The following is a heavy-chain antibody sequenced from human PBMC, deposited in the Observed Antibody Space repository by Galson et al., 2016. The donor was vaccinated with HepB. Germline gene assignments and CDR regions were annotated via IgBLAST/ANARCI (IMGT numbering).Heavy chain of an antibody. CDR3: ARVRYTRGSDY. D-gene: IGHD3-16*02. Sequence: SLRLSCAASGFAFGDYAMSWFRQAPGKGLEWVGFIRSKTYGGTTEYAASVKGRFTISRDDSKSIAYLQMNSLKTEDTAVYYCARVRYTRGSDYWGQGTLVTVSS. CDR1: GFAFGDYA. J-gene: IGHJ4*02. CDR2: IRSKTYGGTT. V-gene: IGHV3-49*03.